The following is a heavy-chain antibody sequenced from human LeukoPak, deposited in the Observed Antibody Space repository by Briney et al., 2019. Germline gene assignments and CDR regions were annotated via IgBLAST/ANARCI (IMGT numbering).Heavy chain of an antibody. CDR3: ARLLRYFDWPKGAHYFDY. CDR1: GGSFSGYY. D-gene: IGHD3-9*01. CDR2: INHSGST. V-gene: IGHV4-34*01. Sequence: PSEILSLTCAVYGGSFSGYYWSWIRQPPGKGLEWIGEINHSGSTNYNPSLKSRVTISVDTSKNQFSLKLSSVTAADTAVYYCARLLRYFDWPKGAHYFDYWGQGTLVTVSS. J-gene: IGHJ4*02.